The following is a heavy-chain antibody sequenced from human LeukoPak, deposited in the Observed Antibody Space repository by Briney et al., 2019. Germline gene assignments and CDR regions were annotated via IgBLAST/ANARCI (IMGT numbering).Heavy chain of an antibody. CDR2: IIPIFGTA. CDR1: GGTFSSYA. V-gene: IGHV1-69*05. Sequence: SVKVSCKASGGTFSSYAISWVRQAPGQGLEWMGGIIPIFGTANYAQKFQGRVTITTDESTSTAHMELSSLRSEDTAVYYCASKSGWYLGNWFDPWGQGTLVTVSS. CDR3: ASKSGWYLGNWFDP. D-gene: IGHD6-19*01. J-gene: IGHJ5*02.